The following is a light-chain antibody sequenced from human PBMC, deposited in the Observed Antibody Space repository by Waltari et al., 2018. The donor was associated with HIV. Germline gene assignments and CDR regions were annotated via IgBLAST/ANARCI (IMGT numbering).Light chain of an antibody. V-gene: IGLV1-47*01. Sequence: QSVVTQPPSASGTPGQNISISCSGDISNLGGNFVYWYQQRPGTAPRLLLYRNDQRPSGVPYLVSGSKSATSASLAISGLRSEDEADYHCSTWDNSLSHWVFGGGTKVTVL. CDR3: STWDNSLSHWV. J-gene: IGLJ3*02. CDR2: RND. CDR1: ISNLGGNF.